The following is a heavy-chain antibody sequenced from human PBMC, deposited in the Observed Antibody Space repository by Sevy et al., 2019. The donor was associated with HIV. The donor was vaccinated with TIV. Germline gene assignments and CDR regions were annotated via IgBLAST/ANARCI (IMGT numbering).Heavy chain of an antibody. J-gene: IGHJ6*02. CDR1: GFTFARYA. V-gene: IGHV3-23*01. CDR2: ISGSGGAT. Sequence: GGSLRLSCAASGFTFARYAMNWVRQAPGKGLEWVLAISGSGGATYYAESVEGRFTISRDNSRETLYVQMNSLRVEDTAVYYCAKGDRTFYGMDVWGQGTTVTVSS. CDR3: AKGDRTFYGMDV. D-gene: IGHD3-16*01.